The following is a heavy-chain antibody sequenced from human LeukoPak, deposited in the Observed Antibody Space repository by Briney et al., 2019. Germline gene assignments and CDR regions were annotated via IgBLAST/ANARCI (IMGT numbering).Heavy chain of an antibody. CDR2: INWNGGST. D-gene: IGHD6-19*01. V-gene: IGHV3-20*04. Sequence: PGGSLRLSCAASGFTFDDYGMSWVRQAPGKGLEWVSGINWNGGSTGYADSVKGRFTISRDNAKNSLYLQMNSLRAEDTALYYCARVNGPLLIAVAGTSYFDYWGQGTLVTVSS. CDR3: ARVNGPLLIAVAGTSYFDY. CDR1: GFTFDDYG. J-gene: IGHJ4*02.